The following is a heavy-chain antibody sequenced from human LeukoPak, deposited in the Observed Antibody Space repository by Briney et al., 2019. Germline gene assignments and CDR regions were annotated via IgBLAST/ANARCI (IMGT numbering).Heavy chain of an antibody. CDR1: GGSISSSDFY. Sequence: SETLSLTCTVSGGSISSSDFYWGWIRQPPGKGLDWIGSIHYSGSTNYNPSLKSRVTISVDTSKSQFSLKLSSVTAADTAVYYCARGYYYMDVWGKGTTVTVSS. V-gene: IGHV4-39*07. CDR3: ARGYYYMDV. J-gene: IGHJ6*03. CDR2: IHYSGST.